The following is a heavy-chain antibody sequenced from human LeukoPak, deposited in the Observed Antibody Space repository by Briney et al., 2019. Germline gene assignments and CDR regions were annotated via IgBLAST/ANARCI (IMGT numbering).Heavy chain of an antibody. CDR2: IYYSGSN. CDR3: ARFHPNSYVPPFDP. V-gene: IGHV4-39*01. CDR1: GGSISSSSYC. Sequence: SETLSLTCTVSGGSISSSSYCWGCIRQPPGKGLEWIGSIYYSGSNYYNPSIKSRATITVDTTKTQFSLKHSSVTAAHTTVYFCARFHPNSYVPPFDPCGEGTLVTVSS. J-gene: IGHJ5*02. D-gene: IGHD5-18*01.